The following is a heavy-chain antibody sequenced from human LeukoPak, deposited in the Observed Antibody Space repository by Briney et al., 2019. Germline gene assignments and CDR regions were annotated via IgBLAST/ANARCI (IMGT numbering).Heavy chain of an antibody. D-gene: IGHD1-26*01. Sequence: GESLQISCKGSGYSFTNYWIGWVRQMPGKGLEWMGIIYPADSDTRYSPSFQGQVTISADKSISTAYLQWSSLKASDTAMYYCARLTGSYFRDAFHIWGLGTMVTVSS. CDR2: IYPADSDT. V-gene: IGHV5-51*01. CDR3: ARLTGSYFRDAFHI. CDR1: GYSFTNYW. J-gene: IGHJ3*02.